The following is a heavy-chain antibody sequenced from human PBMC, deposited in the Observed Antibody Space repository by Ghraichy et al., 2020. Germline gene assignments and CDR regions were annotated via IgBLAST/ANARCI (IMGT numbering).Heavy chain of an antibody. CDR1: GFTFSNAW. V-gene: IGHV3-15*07. D-gene: IGHD6-13*01. CDR3: TTSTGGIAEIYYYYGMDV. CDR2: IKSKTDGGTT. Sequence: GGSLRLSCAASGFTFSNAWMNWVRQAPGKGLEWVGRIKSKTDGGTTDYAAPVKGRFTISRDDSKNTLYLQMNSLKTEDTAVYYCTTSTGGIAEIYYYYGMDVWGQGTTVTVSS. J-gene: IGHJ6*02.